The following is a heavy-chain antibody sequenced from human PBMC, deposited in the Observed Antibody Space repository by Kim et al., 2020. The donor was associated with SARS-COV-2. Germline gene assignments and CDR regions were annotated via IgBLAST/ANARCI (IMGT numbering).Heavy chain of an antibody. CDR2: IIPIFGTA. CDR3: ARDGGGDLHYYGSEMIL. V-gene: IGHV1-69*13. CDR1: GGTFSGYA. D-gene: IGHD3-10*01. J-gene: IGHJ4*02. Sequence: SVKVSCKASGGTFSGYAISWVRQAPGQGLEWMGGIIPIFGTANYAQKFQGRVTITADESTSTAYMELSSLRSEDTAVYYCARDGGGDLHYYGSEMILWGQGTLVTVSS.